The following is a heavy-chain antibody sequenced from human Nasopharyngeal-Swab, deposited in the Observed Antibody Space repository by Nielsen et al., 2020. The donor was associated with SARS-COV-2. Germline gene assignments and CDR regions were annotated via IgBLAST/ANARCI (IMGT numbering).Heavy chain of an antibody. V-gene: IGHV3-66*01. CDR3: ARGRVATISYFDY. CDR1: GFTVSSNY. Sequence: GGSLRLSCAASGFTVSSNYMSWVRQAPGKGLEWVSVIYSGGSTYYADSVKGRFTISRDNSKNTLYLQMNSLRAEDTAVYYCARGRVATISYFDYWGQETLVTVSS. D-gene: IGHD5-12*01. CDR2: IYSGGST. J-gene: IGHJ4*02.